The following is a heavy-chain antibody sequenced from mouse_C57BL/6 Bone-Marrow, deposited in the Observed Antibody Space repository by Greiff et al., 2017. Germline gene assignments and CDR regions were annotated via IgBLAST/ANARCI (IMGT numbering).Heavy chain of an antibody. Sequence: VQLKESGPGLVQPSQSLSITCTVSGFSLTSYGVHWVRQSPGKGLEWLGVIWSGGSTDYNAAFISRLSISKDNSKSQVFFKMNSLQADDTAIYYCARNPTVVAWYFDVWGTGTTVTVSS. CDR1: GFSLTSYG. V-gene: IGHV2-2*01. CDR2: IWSGGST. D-gene: IGHD1-1*01. J-gene: IGHJ1*03. CDR3: ARNPTVVAWYFDV.